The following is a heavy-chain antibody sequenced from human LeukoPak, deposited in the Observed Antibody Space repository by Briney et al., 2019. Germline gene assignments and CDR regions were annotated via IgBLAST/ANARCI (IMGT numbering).Heavy chain of an antibody. V-gene: IGHV3-23*01. CDR2: ISFSGGST. J-gene: IGHJ4*02. CDR3: AREPSPYDSSGNFDY. Sequence: GGSLRLSCAASGFTFSDSAMTWVRQAPGKGLEWVSLISFSGGSTYYADSVKGRFTISRDNSQDTLYLQIHSLRAEDTAMYYCAREPSPYDSSGNFDYWGQGTLVTVSS. D-gene: IGHD3-22*01. CDR1: GFTFSDSA.